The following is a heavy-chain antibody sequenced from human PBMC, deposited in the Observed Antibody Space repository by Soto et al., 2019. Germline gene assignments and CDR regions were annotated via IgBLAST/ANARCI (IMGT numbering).Heavy chain of an antibody. CDR3: ARGHGFDI. J-gene: IGHJ3*02. CDR2: MNLNSGKT. Sequence: QVHLVQSGTEVKKPGASVKVSCRASGYTFINYDINWVRQAPGQGLEWMGWMNLNSGKTGSAPKFAGRVTFSTNLSISTVYMELTYLRSDDTAVYYCARGHGFDICRQGTMVSVSS. V-gene: IGHV1-8*01. CDR1: GYTFINYD.